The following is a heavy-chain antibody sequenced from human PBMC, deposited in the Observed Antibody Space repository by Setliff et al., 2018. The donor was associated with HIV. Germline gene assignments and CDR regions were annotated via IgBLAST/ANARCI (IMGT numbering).Heavy chain of an antibody. CDR1: GFTFGSHA. Sequence: GGSLRFSCVASGFTFGSHAMSWVRQSPGKGLEWVSSISGSDNNTDYADSVKGRFTISRDNAKNTLYLQMSSLRAEDTAVYYCTRARGAVFRGHFYGSSWLDYWGQGTLVTVSS. V-gene: IGHV3-23*01. D-gene: IGHD6-13*01. CDR3: TRARGAVFRGHFYGSSWLDY. CDR2: ISGSDNNT. J-gene: IGHJ4*02.